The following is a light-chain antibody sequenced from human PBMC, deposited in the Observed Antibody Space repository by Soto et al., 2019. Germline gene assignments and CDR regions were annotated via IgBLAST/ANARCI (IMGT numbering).Light chain of an antibody. V-gene: IGLV1-44*01. CDR2: GNN. J-gene: IGLJ2*01. CDR1: SSNIGDHY. Sequence: QSVLTQPPSVSAAPGQKVTISCSGSSSNIGDHYVSWYQQFPGKAPKVLIYGNNQRPSGVPDRFSGSKSGTSASLAISGLQSEDEADYYCAAWDDSLNGHVVFGGGTKLTVL. CDR3: AAWDDSLNGHVV.